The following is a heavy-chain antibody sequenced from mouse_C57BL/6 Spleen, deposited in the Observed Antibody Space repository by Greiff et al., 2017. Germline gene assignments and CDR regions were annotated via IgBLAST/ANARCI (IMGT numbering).Heavy chain of an antibody. J-gene: IGHJ2*01. CDR3: ARRRDGYYEGYFDY. V-gene: IGHV1-42*01. CDR1: GYSFTGYY. Sequence: EVQLQQSGPELVKPGASVKISCKASGYSFTGYYMNWVKQSPEKSLEWIGEINPSTGGTTYNQKFKAKATLTLDKSSSTAYMQLKSLTSEDSAVYYCARRRDGYYEGYFDYWGQGTTLTVSS. D-gene: IGHD2-3*01. CDR2: INPSTGGT.